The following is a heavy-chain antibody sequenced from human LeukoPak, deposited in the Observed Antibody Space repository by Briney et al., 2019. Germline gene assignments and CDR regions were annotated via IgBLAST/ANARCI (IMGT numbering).Heavy chain of an antibody. V-gene: IGHV1-69*05. D-gene: IGHD6-13*01. CDR3: ARTNGVRAAGLCLGY. Sequence: SVKVSCKASGGTFSSYAISWVRQAPGQELEWMGGIIPIFGTANYAQKFQGRVTITTDESTSTAYMELSSLRSEDTAVYYCARTNGVRAAGLCLGYWGQGTLVTVSS. J-gene: IGHJ4*02. CDR2: IIPIFGTA. CDR1: GGTFSSYA.